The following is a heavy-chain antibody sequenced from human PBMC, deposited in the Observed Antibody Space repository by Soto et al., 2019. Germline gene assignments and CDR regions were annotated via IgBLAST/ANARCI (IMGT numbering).Heavy chain of an antibody. J-gene: IGHJ6*02. Sequence: QVQLVESGGGVVQPGRSLTLSCAASGLIFNNYGMHWVRQAPGKGLEWVGVISYDGSNKYYADSVKGRFTISRDNSKKTLNLQMTSLRAEDRAVYYCANDRDRQVHFYGLDVWGQGTTVTVSS. CDR3: ANDRDRQVHFYGLDV. D-gene: IGHD3-16*02. V-gene: IGHV3-30*18. CDR2: ISYDGSNK. CDR1: GLIFNNYG.